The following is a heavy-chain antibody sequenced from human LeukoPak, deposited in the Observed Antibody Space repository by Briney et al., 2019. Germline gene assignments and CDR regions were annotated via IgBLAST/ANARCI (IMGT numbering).Heavy chain of an antibody. D-gene: IGHD5-18*01. Sequence: ASVKVSCTASGYTFSGYNMHWVRQAPGQGLEWMGRVISHSGGTNYAPRFQGRVTMTRDTSTSTAYMELSRLKSDDTAVYYCARGYNYGHDYWGQGTLVTVSS. CDR1: GYTFSGYN. CDR3: ARGYNYGHDY. CDR2: VISHSGGT. J-gene: IGHJ4*02. V-gene: IGHV1-2*06.